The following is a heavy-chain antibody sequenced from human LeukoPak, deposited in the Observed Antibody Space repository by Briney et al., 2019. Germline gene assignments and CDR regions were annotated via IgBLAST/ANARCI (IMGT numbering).Heavy chain of an antibody. CDR2: VYGSGRT. CDR3: ARDGSLGIDALDI. CDR1: GFTVSSNY. V-gene: IGHV3-53*01. D-gene: IGHD2-2*03. Sequence: GGSLRLSCAASGFTVSSNYMSWVRQAPGKGLEWVAVVYGSGRTYSADSVRGRFIISRDYSKDMLYLQMNGLRAEDTAVYYCARDGSLGIDALDIWGPGTMVTVSS. J-gene: IGHJ3*02.